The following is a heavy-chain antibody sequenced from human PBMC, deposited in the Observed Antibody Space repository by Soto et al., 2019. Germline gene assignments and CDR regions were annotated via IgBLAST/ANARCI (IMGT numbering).Heavy chain of an antibody. Sequence: SLILSCAASGFTFSDYYMSWIRQAPGKGLEWVSYMSSSGSTIYYGDSVKGRFTISRDNAKNSLYLQMNSLRAEDTAVYYCARDLNYYDSSGYSNWFDPWGHGTLVTVSS. J-gene: IGHJ5*02. CDR3: ARDLNYYDSSGYSNWFDP. V-gene: IGHV3-11*01. CDR1: GFTFSDYY. CDR2: MSSSGSTI. D-gene: IGHD3-22*01.